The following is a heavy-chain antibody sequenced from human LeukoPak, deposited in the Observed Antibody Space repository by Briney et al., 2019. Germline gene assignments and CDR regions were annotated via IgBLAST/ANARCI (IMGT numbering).Heavy chain of an antibody. V-gene: IGHV4-39*07. D-gene: IGHD6-19*01. CDR2: TYHSGST. CDR1: GGSISSSSYY. J-gene: IGHJ4*02. Sequence: SETLSLTCTVSGGSISSSSYYWGWIRQPPGKGLEWTGETYHSGSTNYNPSLKSRVTISVDKSKNQFSLKLSSVTAADTAVYYCAESSGGDYWGQGTLVTVSS. CDR3: AESSGGDY.